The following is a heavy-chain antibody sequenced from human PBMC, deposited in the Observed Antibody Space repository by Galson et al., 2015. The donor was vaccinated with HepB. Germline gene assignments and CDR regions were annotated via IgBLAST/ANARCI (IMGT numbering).Heavy chain of an antibody. V-gene: IGHV1-46*04. CDR3: ARVADYGGAGDFDY. Sequence: SVKVSCKASGYTFTGYSIHWVRQAPGQGLEWMGVINPSGGSTRYAQQLQARVIMTRNTPTRTVYMEVSSLRSDDTAVYFCARVADYGGAGDFDYWGQGTLVTVSS. D-gene: IGHD4-17*01. J-gene: IGHJ4*02. CDR2: INPSGGST. CDR1: GYTFTGYS.